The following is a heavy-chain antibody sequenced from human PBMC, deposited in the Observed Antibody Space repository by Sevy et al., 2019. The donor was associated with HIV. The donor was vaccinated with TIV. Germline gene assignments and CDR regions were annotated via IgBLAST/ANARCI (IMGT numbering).Heavy chain of an antibody. J-gene: IGHJ6*02. D-gene: IGHD3-3*01. Sequence: ASVKVSCKASGDTFSTYDINSVRQAPGQGLEWMGWMSPKSGSTGFAQKFQGRLTMTRDTSINTAYMELSSLRSEDTAVYYCASGGNGDVWNYGYYYYGMDVWGQGTTVTVSS. CDR1: GDTFSTYD. V-gene: IGHV1-8*02. CDR2: MSPKSGST. CDR3: ASGGNGDVWNYGYYYYGMDV.